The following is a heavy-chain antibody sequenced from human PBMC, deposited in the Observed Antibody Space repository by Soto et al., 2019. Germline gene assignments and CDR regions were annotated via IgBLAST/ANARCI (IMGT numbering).Heavy chain of an antibody. CDR2: IYYGGST. CDR1: GYSISSGYY. D-gene: IGHD3-22*01. J-gene: IGHJ5*02. V-gene: IGHV4-38-2*01. Sequence: SETLSLTCAVSGYSISSGYYWGWLRQPPGKGLEWIGSIYYGGSTYYNPSLNSRVTLSIDMTNNHVSLILNSVTAADTAVYYCARVGPWVPYYYDSSPYTFENWFDPWGQGTLVTVSS. CDR3: ARVGPWVPYYYDSSPYTFENWFDP.